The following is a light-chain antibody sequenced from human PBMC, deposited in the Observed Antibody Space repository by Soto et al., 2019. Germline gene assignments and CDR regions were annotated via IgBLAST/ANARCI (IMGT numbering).Light chain of an antibody. CDR3: SSYTSSGTWV. CDR1: SSDVGSYNR. Sequence: QSARTQPPSVSGSPGQSVTISCTGTSSDVGSYNRVSWYQQPPGTAPKLMICQVSNRPSGVPDRFSGSKSGNTASLTISGLQAEDEADYYCSSYTSSGTWVFGGGPKVTVL. V-gene: IGLV2-18*02. J-gene: IGLJ3*02. CDR2: QVS.